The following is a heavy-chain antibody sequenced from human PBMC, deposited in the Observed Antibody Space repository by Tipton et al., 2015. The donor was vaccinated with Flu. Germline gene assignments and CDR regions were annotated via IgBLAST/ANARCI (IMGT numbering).Heavy chain of an antibody. V-gene: IGHV3-30*01. CDR3: ARDNSPYGDYEALDY. CDR2: ISYDGSNK. Sequence: QLVQSGGGVVQPGRSLRPSCAASGFTFSSYAMHWVRQAPGKGLEWVAVISYDGSNKYYADSVKGRFTISRDNSKNTLYLQMNSLRAEDTAVYYCARDNSPYGDYEALDYWGQGTLVTVSS. D-gene: IGHD4-17*01. CDR1: GFTFSSYA. J-gene: IGHJ4*02.